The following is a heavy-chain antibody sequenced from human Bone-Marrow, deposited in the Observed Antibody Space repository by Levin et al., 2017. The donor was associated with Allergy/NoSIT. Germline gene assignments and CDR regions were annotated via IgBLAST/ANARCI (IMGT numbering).Heavy chain of an antibody. D-gene: IGHD6-6*01. CDR3: AKDMSQYSSSSSYFDY. CDR2: ISWNSGSI. CDR1: GFTFDDYA. V-gene: IGHV3-9*01. Sequence: SLKISCAASGFTFDDYAMHWVRQAPGKGLEWVSGISWNSGSIGYADSVKGRFTISRDNAKNSLYLQMNSLRAEDTALYYCAKDMSQYSSSSSYFDYWGQGTLVTVSS. J-gene: IGHJ4*02.